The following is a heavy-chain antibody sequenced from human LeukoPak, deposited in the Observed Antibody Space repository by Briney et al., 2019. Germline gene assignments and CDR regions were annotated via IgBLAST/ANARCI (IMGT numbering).Heavy chain of an antibody. CDR1: GYTFTGYY. J-gene: IGHJ4*02. V-gene: IGHV1-2*02. Sequence: ASVKVSCKASGYTFTGYYILWVRQAPGQGLEWMGWINPNSGGTHYGQKFQGRVTMTRDTSISTAYMELSSLTFDDTAVYYCGRGTIAVVAADLRTDQWGQGTLVIVSS. CDR3: GRGTIAVVAADLRTDQ. D-gene: IGHD2-15*01. CDR2: INPNSGGT.